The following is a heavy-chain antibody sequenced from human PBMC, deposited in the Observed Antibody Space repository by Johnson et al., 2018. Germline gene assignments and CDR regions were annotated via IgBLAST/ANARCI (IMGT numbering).Heavy chain of an antibody. CDR1: GGTRSNYA. V-gene: IGHV1-69*12. D-gene: IGHD3-3*01. CDR3: ATPISAGAEYFQH. CDR2: FIAIFGAA. J-gene: IGHJ1*01. Sequence: QIQLVQSGAEVKKXGSSVKVXCKASGGTRSNYASSWVRHAPGQGLEWQAGFIAIFGAAKDGQKFQGRVTLPADESTHTAYMELSSLRSEDTDVYYCATPISAGAEYFQHWCQGTLVTVSS.